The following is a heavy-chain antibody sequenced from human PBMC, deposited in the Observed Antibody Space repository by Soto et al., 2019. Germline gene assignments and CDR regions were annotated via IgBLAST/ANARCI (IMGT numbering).Heavy chain of an antibody. CDR3: AREGYSSSWYFGGNWFDP. CDR2: ISAYNGNT. J-gene: IGHJ5*02. D-gene: IGHD6-13*01. Sequence: WASVKVSCKASGYTFTSYGISWVRQAPGQGLEWMGWISAYNGNTNYAQKLQGRVTMTTDTSTSTAYMELRSLRSDDTAVYYCAREGYSSSWYFGGNWFDPWGQGTLVTV. CDR1: GYTFTSYG. V-gene: IGHV1-18*04.